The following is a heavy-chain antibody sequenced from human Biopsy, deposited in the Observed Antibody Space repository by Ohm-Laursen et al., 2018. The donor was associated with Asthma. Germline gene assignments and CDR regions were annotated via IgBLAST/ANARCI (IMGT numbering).Heavy chain of an antibody. V-gene: IGHV3-23*01. CDR2: ITRSAGRT. J-gene: IGHJ4*02. CDR1: GGSISSSSYY. Sequence: ETLSLTCTVSGGSISSSSYYRGWVRQAPGKGLEWVSAITRSAGRTDYADSVKGRFTISRDNSKNTLYLQMNSLRAEDTAVYYCAKDIGSREDYWGQGTLVAVSS. CDR3: AKDIGSREDY. D-gene: IGHD5-24*01.